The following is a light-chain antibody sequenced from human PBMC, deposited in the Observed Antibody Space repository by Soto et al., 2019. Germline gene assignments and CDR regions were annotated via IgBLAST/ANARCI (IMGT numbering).Light chain of an antibody. V-gene: IGKV1-5*03. Sequence: DIQMTQSPSTLSASVGDRVTITCRASQSISSWLAWYQQKPGKAPKLLIYKASSLESGVPSRFSGSGSGTEFTLTISSLQPDDFATYYCQQYNSMGTLGQGTKV. CDR1: QSISSW. CDR2: KAS. CDR3: QQYNSMGT. J-gene: IGKJ1*01.